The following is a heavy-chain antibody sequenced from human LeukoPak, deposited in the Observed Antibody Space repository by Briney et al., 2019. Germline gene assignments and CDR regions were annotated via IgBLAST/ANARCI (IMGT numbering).Heavy chain of an antibody. Sequence: GSLRLSCAASGFTFSSYGMHWVRQAPGKGLEWVALISYDGSNRYYADSVKGRFTISRDNSKNTLYLQMNSLRAEDTAVYYCAKLSWYYYDSSGYLWGQGTLVTVSS. D-gene: IGHD3-22*01. CDR1: GFTFSSYG. CDR2: ISYDGSNR. V-gene: IGHV3-30*18. J-gene: IGHJ4*02. CDR3: AKLSWYYYDSSGYL.